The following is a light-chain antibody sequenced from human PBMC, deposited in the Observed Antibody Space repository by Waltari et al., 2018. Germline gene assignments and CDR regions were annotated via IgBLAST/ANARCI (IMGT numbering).Light chain of an antibody. CDR2: DND. J-gene: IGLJ2*01. Sequence: QSMLTQPPSVSAAPGQEVTISCSGSTSNIGNNYVSWYQQVPGTAPKLLIYDNDGRPSWIPDRFSGSKSGTSATLDITGLQTGDEADYYCATWDTSLSGGVFGGGTKLTVL. CDR1: TSNIGNNY. CDR3: ATWDTSLSGGV. V-gene: IGLV1-51*01.